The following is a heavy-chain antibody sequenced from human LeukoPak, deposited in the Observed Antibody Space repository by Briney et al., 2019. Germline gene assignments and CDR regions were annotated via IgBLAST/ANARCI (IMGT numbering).Heavy chain of an antibody. CDR2: MQSTGNS. V-gene: IGHV4-59*01. Sequence: SETLSLTCSVSGDSISTYHWNWIRKPPGKGLEWIGYMQSTGNSKYNPSLKNRVNILIDMSKNQFVLNLRSVTAADTAAYYCARDKRHSYGRYFDPWGQGMLVTVSS. D-gene: IGHD5-18*01. CDR3: ARDKRHSYGRYFDP. J-gene: IGHJ4*02. CDR1: GDSISTYH.